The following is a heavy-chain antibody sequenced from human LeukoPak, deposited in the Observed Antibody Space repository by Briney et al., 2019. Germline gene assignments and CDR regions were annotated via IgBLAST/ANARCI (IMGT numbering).Heavy chain of an antibody. D-gene: IGHD2-2*01. Sequence: ASVKVSCKASGYTFTSYGISWVRQAPGQGLEWMGWISAYNGNTNYAQKLQGRVTMTTDTSTSTAYMEPRSLRSDDTAVYYCASVRDIVVVPAAKVAFDIWGQGTMVTVSS. J-gene: IGHJ3*02. CDR3: ASVRDIVVVPAAKVAFDI. CDR1: GYTFTSYG. V-gene: IGHV1-18*01. CDR2: ISAYNGNT.